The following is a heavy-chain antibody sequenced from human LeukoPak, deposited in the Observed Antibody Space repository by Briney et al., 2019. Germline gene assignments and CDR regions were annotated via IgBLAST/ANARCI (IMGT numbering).Heavy chain of an antibody. CDR2: IIPIFGTA. CDR3: ARTRYSGSQIDY. CDR1: GGTFSSYA. V-gene: IGHV1-69*05. D-gene: IGHD1-26*01. J-gene: IGHJ4*02. Sequence: ASVKVSCKASGGTFSSYAISWVRQAPGQGLEWMGGIIPIFGTANYAQKFQGRVTITTDESTSTAYMELSSLRSEDTAVYYCARTRYSGSQIDYWGQGTLVTVSS.